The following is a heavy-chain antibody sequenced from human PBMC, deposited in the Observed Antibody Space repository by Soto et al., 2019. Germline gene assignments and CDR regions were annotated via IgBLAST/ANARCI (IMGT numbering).Heavy chain of an antibody. J-gene: IGHJ6*02. CDR3: ARGVEEELPFGDRFIHYYYGMDV. V-gene: IGHV1-8*01. D-gene: IGHD3-3*01. CDR2: MNPNSGNT. CDR1: GYTFTSYD. Sequence: GASVKVSCKASGYTFTSYDINWVRQATGQGLEWMGWMNPNSGNTGYAQKFQGRVTMTRNTSISTAYMELSSLRSEDTAVYYCARGVEEELPFGDRFIHYYYGMDVWGQGTTVTVSS.